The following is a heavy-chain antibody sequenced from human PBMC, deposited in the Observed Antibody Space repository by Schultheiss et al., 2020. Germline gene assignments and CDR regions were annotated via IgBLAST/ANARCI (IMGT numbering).Heavy chain of an antibody. Sequence: SETLSLTCTVSGGSISSYYWSWIRQHPGKGLEWIGYIYYSGNTYYNPSLKSRVTISVDTSKNQFSLKMSSVTAADTAVYYCARYCSSTTCYDIDYWGQGTLVTVSS. D-gene: IGHD2-2*01. V-gene: IGHV4-59*06. CDR3: ARYCSSTTCYDIDY. J-gene: IGHJ4*02. CDR2: IYYSGNT. CDR1: GGSISSYY.